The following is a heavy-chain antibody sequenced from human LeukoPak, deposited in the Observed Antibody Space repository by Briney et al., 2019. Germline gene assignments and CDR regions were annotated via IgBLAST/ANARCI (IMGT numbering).Heavy chain of an antibody. CDR2: INSDGSST. V-gene: IGHV3-74*01. CDR1: GFTFSTYW. D-gene: IGHD2-15*01. Sequence: PGGSLRLSCAASGFTFSTYWMHWVRQAPGKGLVWVSRINSDGSSTSYADSVKGRFTISRDNAKNTLYLQMNSLRAEDTAVYHCARGYCSGGNCYSADYWGQGTLVTVSS. J-gene: IGHJ4*02. CDR3: ARGYCSGGNCYSADY.